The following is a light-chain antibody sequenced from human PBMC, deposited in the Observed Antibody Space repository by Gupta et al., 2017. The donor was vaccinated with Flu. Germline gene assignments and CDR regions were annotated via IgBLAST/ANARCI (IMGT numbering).Light chain of an antibody. CDR1: SSNIGSNY. J-gene: IGLJ2*01. CDR3: AAWDDSLSGSGVV. V-gene: IGLV1-47*01. CDR2: RNN. Sequence: QSVLTQPPSAPATPGQRVTISCSGSSSNIGSNYVYWYQQLPGTAPKLLIYRNNQRPSGVPDRFSGSKSGTSASLAISGLRSEDEADYYCAAWDDSLSGSGVVFGGGTKLTVL.